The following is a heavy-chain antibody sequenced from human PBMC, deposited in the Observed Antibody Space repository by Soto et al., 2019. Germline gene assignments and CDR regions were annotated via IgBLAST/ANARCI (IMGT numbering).Heavy chain of an antibody. J-gene: IGHJ6*02. Sequence: EVQLVESGGDLVQPGGSLRLSCAASGFAVSSNYMTWVRQAPGKGLEWVSVIHSGGDTHYADSVRGSFTISRDNSKNTLYLQMHSLRAEDTAVYYCARSRTGTTYGGMDVWGQGTTVTVSS. D-gene: IGHD1-7*01. CDR1: GFAVSSNY. CDR2: IHSGGDT. CDR3: ARSRTGTTYGGMDV. V-gene: IGHV3-66*01.